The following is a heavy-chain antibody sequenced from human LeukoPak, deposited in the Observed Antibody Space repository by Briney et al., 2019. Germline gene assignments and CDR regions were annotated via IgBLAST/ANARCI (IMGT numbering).Heavy chain of an antibody. Sequence: GGSLRLSCAASGFTFSNRSMSWVRQAPGKGLEWVSTIGASDGTTYYADSVKGRFTISRDNSKNTLYLQMNSLRAEDTAIYYSAKLLPNWGQGTLVTVSS. CDR2: IGASDGTT. CDR3: AKLLPN. V-gene: IGHV3-23*01. CDR1: GFTFSNRS. J-gene: IGHJ4*02.